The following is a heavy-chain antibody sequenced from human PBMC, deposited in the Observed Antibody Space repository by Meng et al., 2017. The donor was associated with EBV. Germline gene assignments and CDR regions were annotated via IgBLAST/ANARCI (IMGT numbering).Heavy chain of an antibody. D-gene: IGHD1/OR15-1a*01. J-gene: IGHJ4*02. Sequence: QVQLVHAGGGWKKPGALVKVSCKASGSTFPSYNLHWVRQAPGQGLEWMGIIIPAGGNTNYAQKFRGRFTMTRDTSTSTVYMDLSILTSEDTAVYYCVRELVGGTFDYWGQGTLVTVSS. CDR1: GSTFPSYN. CDR3: VRELVGGTFDY. CDR2: IIPAGGNT. V-gene: IGHV1-46*01.